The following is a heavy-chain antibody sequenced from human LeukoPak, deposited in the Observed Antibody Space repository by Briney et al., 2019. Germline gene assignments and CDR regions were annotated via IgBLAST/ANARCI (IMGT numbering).Heavy chain of an antibody. Sequence: GGSLRLSCAASGFTFSSYSMNWVRQAPGKGLEWVSSISSSSSYIYYADSVKGRFTISRDNAKNSLYLQMNSLRAEDTAVYYCARDSFDYVWRTYQAYYYYMDVWGKGTTVTVSS. CDR3: ARDSFDYVWRTYQAYYYYMDV. J-gene: IGHJ6*03. CDR1: GFTFSSYS. CDR2: ISSSSSYI. V-gene: IGHV3-21*01. D-gene: IGHD3-16*02.